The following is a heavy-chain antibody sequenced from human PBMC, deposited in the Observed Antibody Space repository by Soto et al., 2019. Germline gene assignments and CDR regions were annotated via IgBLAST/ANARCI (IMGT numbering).Heavy chain of an antibody. Sequence: GESLKISCKGSGFSFTTYWIAWVRQMPGKGLEWMGIIYPGDSKTTYSPSFQGQVTISADKSISTAYLQWSSLKASDTVIYYCARRVDTAMVTLGYFDYWGQGTLVTVSS. CDR2: IYPGDSKT. D-gene: IGHD5-18*01. V-gene: IGHV5-51*01. CDR1: GFSFTTYW. J-gene: IGHJ4*02. CDR3: ARRVDTAMVTLGYFDY.